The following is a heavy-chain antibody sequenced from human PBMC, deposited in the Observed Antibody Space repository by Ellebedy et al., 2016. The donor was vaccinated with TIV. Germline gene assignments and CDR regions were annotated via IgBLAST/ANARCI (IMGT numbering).Heavy chain of an antibody. D-gene: IGHD3-3*01. J-gene: IGHJ5*02. CDR3: AKGGYYDFWSGDNWFDP. Sequence: GGSLRPSXAAPGFTFSSYAMSWVRPAPGKGLEWVSAISGSGGSTYYADSVKGRFTISRDYSKNTLYLQMNSLRAEDTALYYCAKGGYYDFWSGDNWFDPWGQGTLVTVSS. CDR2: ISGSGGST. CDR1: GFTFSSYA. V-gene: IGHV3-23*01.